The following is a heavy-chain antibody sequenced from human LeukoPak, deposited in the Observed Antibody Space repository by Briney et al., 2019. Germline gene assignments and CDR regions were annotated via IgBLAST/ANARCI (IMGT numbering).Heavy chain of an antibody. CDR3: ARDTTVTTNNWFDP. J-gene: IGHJ5*02. Sequence: GASVKVSCKASGYTFTGYYMHWVRQAPGQGLEWMGWINPNSGGTNYAQKFQGRVTMTRDTSISTAYMELSRLRSDDTVVYYCARDTTVTTNNWFDPWGQGTLVTVSS. CDR1: GYTFTGYY. V-gene: IGHV1-2*02. D-gene: IGHD4-17*01. CDR2: INPNSGGT.